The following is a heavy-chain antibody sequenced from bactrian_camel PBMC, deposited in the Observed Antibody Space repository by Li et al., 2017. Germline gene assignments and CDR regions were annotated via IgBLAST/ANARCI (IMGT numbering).Heavy chain of an antibody. J-gene: IGHJ4*01. CDR2: IYSDGSTT. CDR3: AARIAYVWSSCDLWNSAYSY. V-gene: IGHV3-2*01. D-gene: IGHD1*01. CDR1: SLTFSGYD. Sequence: VQPGGSLRLSCAVSSLTFSGYDMTWVRQAPGKGLEWVSSIYSDGSTTYYADYVKGRFTISQDNSKNTVYLQMNSLKPDDAAMYYCAARIAYVWSSCDLWNSAYSYWGQGTQVTVS.